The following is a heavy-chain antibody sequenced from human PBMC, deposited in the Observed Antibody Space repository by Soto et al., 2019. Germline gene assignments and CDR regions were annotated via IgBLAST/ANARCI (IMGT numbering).Heavy chain of an antibody. CDR1: GLNFAKYA. V-gene: IGHV3-9*01. CDR3: VKDGDCGDYEGGLGEASDV. D-gene: IGHD4-17*01. Sequence: DVQLVESGGGLVQPGGSLRLSCTASGLNFAKYAMNWVRQAPGRGLEWVTGINWNSGTLDYADSVKGRFSISRDNARKSLYLQMHRLSADDTALYYCVKDGDCGDYEGGLGEASDVWGRGTMVTVSS. CDR2: INWNSGTL. J-gene: IGHJ3*01.